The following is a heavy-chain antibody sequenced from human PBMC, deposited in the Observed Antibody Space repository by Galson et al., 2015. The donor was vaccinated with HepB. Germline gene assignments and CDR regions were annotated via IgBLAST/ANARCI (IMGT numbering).Heavy chain of an antibody. D-gene: IGHD2-15*01. CDR3: ARPTYCSGGSCYSSYAFDI. V-gene: IGHV3-23*01. CDR1: GFTFSSYA. J-gene: IGHJ3*02. CDR2: ISGSGGST. Sequence: SLRLSCAASGFTFSSYAMNWVRQPPGKGLEWVSAISGSGGSTYYADSVKGRFTISRDNSKNTLYLQMNSLRAEDTAVYYCARPTYCSGGSCYSSYAFDIWGQGTMVTVSS.